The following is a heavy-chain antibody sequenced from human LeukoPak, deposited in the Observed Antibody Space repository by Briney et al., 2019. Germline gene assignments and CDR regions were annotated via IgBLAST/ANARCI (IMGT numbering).Heavy chain of an antibody. CDR2: INPSGTST. J-gene: IGHJ4*02. CDR1: GYSFSSYY. V-gene: IGHV1-46*01. CDR3: ARAGGDDYGDYGYFDY. Sequence: ASVKVSCKASGYSFSSYYMHWVRQAPGQGLEWMGVINPSGTSTTYAQKFQGRLTVTRDASTSTVYMELSRLRSDDTAVYYCARAGGDDYGDYGYFDYWGQGTLVTVSS. D-gene: IGHD4-17*01.